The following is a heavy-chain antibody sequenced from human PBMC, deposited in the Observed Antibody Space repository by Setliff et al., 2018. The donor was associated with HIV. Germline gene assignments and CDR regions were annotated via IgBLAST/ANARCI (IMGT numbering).Heavy chain of an antibody. J-gene: IGHJ4*02. Sequence: SETLSLTCSVSGAVISRSTHHWAWIRQPPGKGLEWIGALSSNGNTYFNPTLKSRVTLSIDSSKNLFSLKLNSLTAAETAVYFCAAQDLDLVKYYYMDYWGPGALVTVSS. CDR3: AAQDLDLVKYYYMDY. D-gene: IGHD2-21*01. V-gene: IGHV4-39*07. CDR1: GAVISRSTHH. CDR2: LSSNGNT.